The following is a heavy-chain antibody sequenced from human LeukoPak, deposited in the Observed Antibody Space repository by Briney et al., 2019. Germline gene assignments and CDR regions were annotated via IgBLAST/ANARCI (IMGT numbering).Heavy chain of an antibody. CDR2: INPNSGGT. CDR1: GYTFTGYY. V-gene: IGHV1-2*02. J-gene: IGHJ4*02. D-gene: IGHD2-2*01. Sequence: GASVKVSCKASGYTFTGYYMHCVRQAPGQGLEWMGWINPNSGGTNYAQKIQGRVTMTRDTSISTAYMELSRLRSADTAVYYCARSIVVVPAAHLDYWGQGTLVTVSS. CDR3: ARSIVVVPAAHLDY.